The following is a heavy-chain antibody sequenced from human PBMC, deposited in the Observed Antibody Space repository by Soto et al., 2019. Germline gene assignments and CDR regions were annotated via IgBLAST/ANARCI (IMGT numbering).Heavy chain of an antibody. CDR2: ISYDGSNK. CDR3: AKDLEHSYGSGSYYHGMDV. CDR1: GFTLSSYG. D-gene: IGHD3-10*01. J-gene: IGHJ6*02. Sequence: PGGSLRLSFAASGFTLSSYGRHWVRQAPGKGLEWVAVISYDGSNKYYADSVKGRFTISRDNSKNTLYLQMNSLRAEDTAVYYCAKDLEHSYGSGSYYHGMDVWGPGTTVTVSS. V-gene: IGHV3-30*18.